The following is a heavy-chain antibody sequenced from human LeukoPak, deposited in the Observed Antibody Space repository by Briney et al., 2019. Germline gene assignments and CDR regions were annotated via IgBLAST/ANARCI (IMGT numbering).Heavy chain of an antibody. Sequence: SETLSLTCAVYGGSFSGYYWSWIRQPPGKGLEWIGEINHSGSTNYNPSLKSRVTISVDTSKNQFSLKLSSVTAADTAVYYCARWAALGHCSSTSCYRRGYYYYGMDVWGQGTTVTVSS. CDR1: GGSFSGYY. CDR3: ARWAALGHCSSTSCYRRGYYYYGMDV. CDR2: INHSGST. J-gene: IGHJ6*02. D-gene: IGHD2-2*02. V-gene: IGHV4-34*01.